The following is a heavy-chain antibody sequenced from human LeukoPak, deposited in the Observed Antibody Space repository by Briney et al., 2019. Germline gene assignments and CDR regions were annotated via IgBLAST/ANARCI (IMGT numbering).Heavy chain of an antibody. CDR1: GFTFSSYA. V-gene: IGHV3-23*01. CDR2: ISSTGGST. Sequence: GGSLRLSCAASGFTFSSYAMSWVRQAPGKGLEWVSAISSTGGSTYYADSVKGRFTISRDNSKNTLYLQMNSLRAEDTAVYYCAKVQATATTGTTQAARNWFDPWGQGTLVTVSS. CDR3: AKVQATATTGTTQAARNWFDP. D-gene: IGHD1-1*01. J-gene: IGHJ5*02.